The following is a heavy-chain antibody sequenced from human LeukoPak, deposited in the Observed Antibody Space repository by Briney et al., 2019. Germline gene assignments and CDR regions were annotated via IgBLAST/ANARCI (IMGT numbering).Heavy chain of an antibody. J-gene: IGHJ5*02. D-gene: IGHD1-26*01. CDR2: MNSDKIST. CDR3: ARANGDGASYYAS. Sequence: GGSLRLSCAASGFSFNSYWMHWVRQAPGEGLVWVSRMNSDKISTAYADSVKGRFTISRDNAKNTLYLQMNSLRAEDTAVYYCARANGDGASYYASWGQGTLVTVSS. CDR1: GFSFNSYW. V-gene: IGHV3-74*01.